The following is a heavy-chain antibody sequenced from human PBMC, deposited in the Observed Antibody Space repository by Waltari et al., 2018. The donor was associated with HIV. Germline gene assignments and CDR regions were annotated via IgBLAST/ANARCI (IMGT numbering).Heavy chain of an antibody. V-gene: IGHV4-38-2*01. CDR2: VYPSGAT. CDR3: ARYGSGTSFEY. D-gene: IGHD3-10*01. Sequence: QVQLQESGPGLVKPSETLSLTCAVSGYSLSSGFYWAWIRQPPGEGLVWIGNVYPSGATTYNPSLESRVSISLDASANKFSLKLTSVTAADTAVYYCARYGSGTSFEYWGQGARVTVSS. J-gene: IGHJ4*02. CDR1: GYSLSSGFY.